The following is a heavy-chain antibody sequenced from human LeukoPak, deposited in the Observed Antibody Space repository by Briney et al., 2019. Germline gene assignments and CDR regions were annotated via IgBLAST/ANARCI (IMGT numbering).Heavy chain of an antibody. J-gene: IGHJ4*02. CDR1: GFIFSDHA. Sequence: GGSLRLSCVAPGFIFSDHAFHWVRQSPDKGLEWVALIGSDGTKQYYADSVQGRFTVSRENFKNTLFLQMNTVRADDTAVYFCARQMTSTRLFDSWGQGTLVTVSS. CDR3: ARQMTSTRLFDS. D-gene: IGHD5/OR15-5a*01. CDR2: IGSDGTKQ. V-gene: IGHV3-30*04.